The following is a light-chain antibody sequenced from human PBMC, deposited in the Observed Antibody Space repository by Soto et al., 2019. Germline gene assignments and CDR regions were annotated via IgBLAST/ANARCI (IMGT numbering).Light chain of an antibody. CDR2: DTS. CDR3: QQRFNWPIT. V-gene: IGKV3-11*01. J-gene: IGKJ5*01. CDR1: QSVSSL. Sequence: EIVLTQSPGTMSFFPGDRVTLSCRASQSVSSLLAWYQQKPGQPPRLLIYDTSIRATGIPARFSGSGSGTDFTLTISRLDPEDFAVYYCQQRFNWPITFGQGTRLELK.